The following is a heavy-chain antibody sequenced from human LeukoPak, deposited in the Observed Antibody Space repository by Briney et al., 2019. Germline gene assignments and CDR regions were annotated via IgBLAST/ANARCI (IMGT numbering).Heavy chain of an antibody. D-gene: IGHD3-3*01. V-gene: IGHV3-48*01. J-gene: IGHJ6*03. CDR3: AREFVLRFFEGYMDV. CDR2: ISSGSGTI. Sequence: GGSLRLSCAASGFTFRSYSMNWVRQAPGKGLEWVSYISSGSGTIYYADSVKGRFTISRDNAKNSLYLQMNSLRTEDTAAYYCAREFVLRFFEGYMDVWGKGTTVTVSS. CDR1: GFTFRSYS.